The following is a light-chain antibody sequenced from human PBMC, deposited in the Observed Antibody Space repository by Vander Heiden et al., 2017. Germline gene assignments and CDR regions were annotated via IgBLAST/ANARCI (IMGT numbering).Light chain of an antibody. Sequence: PGTLSLSPGQRATLPRRASQSVSSTYLAWYQQKPGQAPRLLIYSASSRATGIPDRFSGSGSGTDFTLTISRLEPEDFVVYYCQQYGSSGWTFGQGTKVEIK. CDR1: QSVSSTY. CDR2: SAS. J-gene: IGKJ1*01. CDR3: QQYGSSGWT. V-gene: IGKV3-20*01.